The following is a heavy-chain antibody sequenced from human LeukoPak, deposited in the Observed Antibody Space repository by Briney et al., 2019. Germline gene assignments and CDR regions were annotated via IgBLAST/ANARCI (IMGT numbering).Heavy chain of an antibody. J-gene: IGHJ4*02. V-gene: IGHV3-23*01. D-gene: IGHD2-15*01. Sequence: GGSLRLSCAASGFTFSSYAMSWVRQAPGKGLEWVPAISGSGGSTYYADSVKGRFTISRDNSKNTLYLQMNSLRAEDTAVYYCAKDWAVVVAATFDYWGQGTLVTVSS. CDR2: ISGSGGST. CDR1: GFTFSSYA. CDR3: AKDWAVVVAATFDY.